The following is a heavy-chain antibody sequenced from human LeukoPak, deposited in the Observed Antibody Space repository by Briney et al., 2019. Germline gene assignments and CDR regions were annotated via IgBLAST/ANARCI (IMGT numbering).Heavy chain of an antibody. CDR1: GFTFRTYA. J-gene: IGHJ4*02. D-gene: IGHD3-10*01. CDR2: IRSTGEST. Sequence: GGSLRLSCAASGFTFRTYAMSWVRQAPGKGLEWVSSIRSTGESTYYADSVKGRFTISRDNSRNTLYLQMNSLRADDTAVYYCAKEVRESAWFYFDHWGQGTLATVSS. V-gene: IGHV3-23*01. CDR3: AKEVRESAWFYFDH.